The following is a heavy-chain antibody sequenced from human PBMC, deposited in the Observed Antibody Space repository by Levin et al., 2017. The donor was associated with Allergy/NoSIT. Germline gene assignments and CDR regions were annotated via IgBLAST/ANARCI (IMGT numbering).Heavy chain of an antibody. Sequence: LSLTCAASGFSFSTYGIHWVRQAPGKGLEWVALITSDGSSKFFADSVKGRFTISRDNSKNTLHLQMSSLRPEDTAVYYCAKGGGMDVWGQGTTVTVSS. CDR3: AKGGGMDV. CDR1: GFSFSTYG. V-gene: IGHV3-30*18. CDR2: ITSDGSSK. J-gene: IGHJ6*02.